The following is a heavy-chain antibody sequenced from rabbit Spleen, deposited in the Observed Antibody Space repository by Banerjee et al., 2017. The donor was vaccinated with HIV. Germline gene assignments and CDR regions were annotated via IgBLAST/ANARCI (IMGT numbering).Heavy chain of an antibody. J-gene: IGHJ4*01. Sequence: QVQLGESGGGLVKPEGSLSLTCKASGFSFSDRDVMCWGRQAPGKGLEWFACIYGGDMHSTAYASWAKGRFAISKTSSTTVTLQMTSLTAADTATYFCARDLAGVIGWNLNVWGPGTLVTVS. D-gene: IGHD4-1*01. CDR1: GFSFSDRDV. CDR3: ARDLAGVIGWNLNV. V-gene: IGHV1S45*01. CDR2: IYGGDMHST.